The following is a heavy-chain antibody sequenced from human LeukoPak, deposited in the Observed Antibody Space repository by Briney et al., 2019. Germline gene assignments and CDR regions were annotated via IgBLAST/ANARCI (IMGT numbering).Heavy chain of an antibody. CDR2: ISSNGGST. CDR1: GFTFSAYA. CDR3: WVPIAVAGLEGIDY. V-gene: IGHV3-64D*06. Sequence: GGSLRLSCSASGFTFSAYAMHWVRQAPGKGLEYVSAISSNGGSTYYADSVKGRFTISRDNSRNTLYLRMSSLRVEDTAVYYCWVPIAVAGLEGIDYWSQGTLVTVSS. J-gene: IGHJ4*02. D-gene: IGHD6-19*01.